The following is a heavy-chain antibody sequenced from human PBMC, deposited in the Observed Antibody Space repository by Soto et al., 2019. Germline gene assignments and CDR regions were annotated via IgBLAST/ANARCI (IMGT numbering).Heavy chain of an antibody. CDR1: GGTFSSYA. V-gene: IGHV1-69*13. Sequence: SSVKVSCKASGGTFSSYAISWVRQAPGQGLEWMGGIIPIFGTANYAQKFQGRVTITADESTSTAYMELSSLRSEDTAVYYCATYIVVVQAAMRYYYYYGMDGWGQRTTV. J-gene: IGHJ6*02. CDR2: IIPIFGTA. CDR3: ATYIVVVQAAMRYYYYYGMDG. D-gene: IGHD2-2*01.